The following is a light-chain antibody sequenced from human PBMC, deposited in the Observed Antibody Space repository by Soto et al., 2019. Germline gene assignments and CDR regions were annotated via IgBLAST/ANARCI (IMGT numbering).Light chain of an antibody. Sequence: SYELTQPPSVSVSPGQTANITCSGDKLGDKYACWYQQRPGQSPVLVIYQHSKRPSGIPERFSGSNSGNTATLTISGTQAMDEAYYYCQAWDSSTANVVFGGGTKLTVL. CDR1: KLGDKY. CDR3: QAWDSSTANVV. V-gene: IGLV3-1*01. CDR2: QHS. J-gene: IGLJ2*01.